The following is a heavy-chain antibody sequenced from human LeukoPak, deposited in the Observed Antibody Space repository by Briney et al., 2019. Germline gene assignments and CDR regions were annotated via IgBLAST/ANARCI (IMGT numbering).Heavy chain of an antibody. J-gene: IGHJ4*02. V-gene: IGHV3-48*01. Sequence: GGSLRLSCAASGFTFSSYTMNWVRQAPGKGLEWVSYISSTSSTIYYADSVKGRFTISRDNAKNSLYLQMNSLRAEDTAVYYCARVGDIGWYYFDYWGQGTLVTVSS. D-gene: IGHD6-19*01. CDR3: ARVGDIGWYYFDY. CDR1: GFTFSSYT. CDR2: ISSTSSTI.